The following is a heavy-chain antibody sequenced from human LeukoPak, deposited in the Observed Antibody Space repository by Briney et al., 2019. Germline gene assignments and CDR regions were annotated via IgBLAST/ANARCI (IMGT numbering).Heavy chain of an antibody. Sequence: GGSLRLSCAASGFTFSNAWMSWVRQAPGKGLEWVGRIKSKTDGGTTDYAAPVKGRFTISRDDSKNTLYLQMNSLKTEDTAVYYCTTDFSSTRWHSPTDYWGQGTLVTVSS. CDR2: IKSKTDGGTT. V-gene: IGHV3-15*01. CDR3: TTDFSSTRWHSPTDY. D-gene: IGHD2-2*01. J-gene: IGHJ4*02. CDR1: GFTFSNAW.